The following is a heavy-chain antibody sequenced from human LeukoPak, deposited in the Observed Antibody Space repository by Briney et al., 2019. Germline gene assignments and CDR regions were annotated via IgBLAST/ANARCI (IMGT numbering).Heavy chain of an antibody. D-gene: IGHD5-24*01. CDR1: GYSFTSYW. CDR3: ARPALPSRDGYRSSWFDP. CDR2: IYPGDSDT. V-gene: IGHV5-51*01. J-gene: IGHJ5*02. Sequence: GESLKISCKGSGYSFTSYWIGWVRQMPGKGLEWMGIIYPGDSDTSYSPSFQGQVPISADKSISTAYLQWSSLKASDTAMYYCARPALPSRDGYRSSWFDPWGQGTLVTVSS.